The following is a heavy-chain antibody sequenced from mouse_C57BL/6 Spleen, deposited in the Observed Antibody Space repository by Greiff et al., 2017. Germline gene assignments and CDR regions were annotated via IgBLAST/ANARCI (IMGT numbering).Heavy chain of an antibody. D-gene: IGHD2-5*01. CDR3: ARTYDSNYGGFAY. J-gene: IGHJ3*01. Sequence: QVQLQQSGPELVKPGASVKISCKASGYAFSSSWMNWVKQRPGKGLEWIGRIYPGDGDTNYNGKFKGKATLTADKSSSTAYMQLSSLTSEDSAVYFCARTYDSNYGGFAYWGQGTLVTVSA. V-gene: IGHV1-82*01. CDR2: IYPGDGDT. CDR1: GYAFSSSW.